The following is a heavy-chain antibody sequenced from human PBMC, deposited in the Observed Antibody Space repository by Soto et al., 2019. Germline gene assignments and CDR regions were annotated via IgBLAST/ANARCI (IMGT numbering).Heavy chain of an antibody. CDR3: ARIMYCINDICSPLYGMDV. J-gene: IGHJ6*02. CDR1: GYTFTGYY. Sequence: ASVKVSCKASGYTFTGYYMHWVRQAPGQGLEWMGWINPNSGGTNYAQKFQGWVTISVDTSKNHFSLKLTSVTAADTAVYYCARIMYCINDICSPLYGMDVWGQGTTVTVSS. CDR2: INPNSGGT. V-gene: IGHV1-2*04. D-gene: IGHD3-9*01.